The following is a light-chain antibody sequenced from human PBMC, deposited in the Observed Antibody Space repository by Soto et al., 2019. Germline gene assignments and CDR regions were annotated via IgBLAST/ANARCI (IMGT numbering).Light chain of an antibody. CDR3: QQRYSVPVT. J-gene: IGKJ2*01. Sequence: DIQMTQPPSSLSASIGDRVTITCRASQSISSYLNWFQQKPGEAPKLLIQAASTLQSGVPSRFSGGGSGTDFTLTINSLQPEDFAVYYCQQRYSVPVTCGQGTKL. CDR1: QSISSY. V-gene: IGKV1-39*01. CDR2: AAS.